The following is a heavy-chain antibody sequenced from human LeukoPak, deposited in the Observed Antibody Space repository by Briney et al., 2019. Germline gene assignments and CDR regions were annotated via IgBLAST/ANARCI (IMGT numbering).Heavy chain of an antibody. J-gene: IGHJ4*02. CDR2: IYPGDSDS. V-gene: IGHV5-51*01. Sequence: GESLKISCKTSGYNFTTYWIAWVRQMPGKGLEWMGIIYPGDSDSRYDLSFHGQVTISADKSISTAYLQWSSLKASDTAMYYCARQDYGDYAPPVYWGQGTLVIVSS. CDR3: ARQDYGDYAPPVY. D-gene: IGHD4-17*01. CDR1: GYNFTTYW.